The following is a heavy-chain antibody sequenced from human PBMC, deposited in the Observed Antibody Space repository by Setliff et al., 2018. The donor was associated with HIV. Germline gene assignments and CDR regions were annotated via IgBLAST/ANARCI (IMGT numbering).Heavy chain of an antibody. CDR2: IEEAVSDT. D-gene: IGHD3-10*01. CDR1: GFTFSNAW. CDR3: AKAGSNYFDY. V-gene: IGHV3-7*03. Sequence: SLRLSCAASGFTFSNAWMSWVRQAPGKGLEWVASIEEAVSDTYYADSVKGRFTISRDNAKNSLYLQMNSLRAEDMALYYCAKAGSNYFDYWGQGTLVTVSS. J-gene: IGHJ4*02.